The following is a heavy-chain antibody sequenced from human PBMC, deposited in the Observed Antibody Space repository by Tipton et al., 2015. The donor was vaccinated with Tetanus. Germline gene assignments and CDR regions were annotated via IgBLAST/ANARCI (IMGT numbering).Heavy chain of an antibody. Sequence: TLSLTCTVSGGSVSSGGYYWSWIRQHPGKGLEWIGDIYSSGSTYYSPSLKSRLTISIDTSKNQFSLKLNSVTAADTAVYYCAGDQARGARGWNFFDYWGQGSVVTVSS. CDR3: AGDQARGARGWNFFDY. CDR2: IYSSGST. V-gene: IGHV4-31*03. J-gene: IGHJ4*02. CDR1: GGSVSSGGYY. D-gene: IGHD1-26*01.